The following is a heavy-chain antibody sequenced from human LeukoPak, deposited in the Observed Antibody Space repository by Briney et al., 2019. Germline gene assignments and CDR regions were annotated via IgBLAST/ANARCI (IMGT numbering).Heavy chain of an antibody. D-gene: IGHD3-16*01. V-gene: IGHV4-31*03. Sequence: SQTLSLTCTVSGDSISSGGYYWSWIRQHPGEGLEWIGYIYYSGSTCYNPSLKSRVTISVDTSKNQFSLKLSSVTAADTAVYYCARELGGGPFDYWGQGTLVTVSS. CDR2: IYYSGST. CDR1: GDSISSGGYY. J-gene: IGHJ4*02. CDR3: ARELGGGPFDY.